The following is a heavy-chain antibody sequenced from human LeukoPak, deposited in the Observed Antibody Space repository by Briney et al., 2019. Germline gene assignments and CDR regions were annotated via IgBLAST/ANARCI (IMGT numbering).Heavy chain of an antibody. CDR2: IIPISGTI. Sequence: ASVKVSCKTSGGTFSSYSISWVRQAPGQGLEWMGGIIPISGTIKYAQKFQGRVTMTADRSTSTAYMALSSLRSEDTAVYYCARERCSGGSCYQGGDAFDIWGQGTMVTVSS. CDR3: ARERCSGGSCYQGGDAFDI. D-gene: IGHD2-15*01. CDR1: GGTFSSYS. J-gene: IGHJ3*02. V-gene: IGHV1-69*06.